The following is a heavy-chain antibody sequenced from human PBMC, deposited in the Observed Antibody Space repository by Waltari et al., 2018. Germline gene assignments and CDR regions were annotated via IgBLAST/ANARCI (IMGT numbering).Heavy chain of an antibody. CDR1: GGSISSSSYY. J-gene: IGHJ5*02. CDR3: ARELSSDIVVVIAFDP. D-gene: IGHD2-21*01. V-gene: IGHV4-39*07. Sequence: QLQLQESGPGLVKPSETLSLTCTVSGGSISSSSYYWGWIRQPPGKGLEWIGSIYYSGCNDDNPSLKSRVTISVDTAKNQFSLKLSAVTAADTAVYDGARELSSDIVVVIAFDPWGQGTLVTVSS. CDR2: IYYSGCN.